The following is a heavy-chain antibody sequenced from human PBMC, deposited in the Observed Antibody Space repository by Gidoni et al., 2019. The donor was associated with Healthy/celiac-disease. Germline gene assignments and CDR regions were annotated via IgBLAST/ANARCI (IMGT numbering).Heavy chain of an antibody. CDR3: AKDSADLEYSSSYFFY. J-gene: IGHJ4*02. CDR1: GFTFSSYA. CDR2: ISGSGGST. V-gene: IGHV3-23*01. Sequence: EVQLLESGGGLVQPGGSLRLSCSASGFTFSSYAMSWVRQAPGKGLEWVSAISGSGGSTYYADSVKGRFTISRDNSKNTLYLQMNSLRAEDTAVYYCAKDSADLEYSSSYFFYWGQGTLVTVSS. D-gene: IGHD6-6*01.